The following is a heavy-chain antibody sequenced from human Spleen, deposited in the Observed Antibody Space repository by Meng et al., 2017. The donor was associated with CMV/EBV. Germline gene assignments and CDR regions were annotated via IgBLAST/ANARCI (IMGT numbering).Heavy chain of an antibody. V-gene: IGHV3-23*03. Sequence: GGSLRLSCAASGFTFSSYAMSWVRQAPGKGLEWVSVIYSGGSSTYYADSVKGRFTISRDNSKNTLYLQMNSLRAEDTAVYYCAKDDYYDSSGYWGQGTLVTVSS. D-gene: IGHD3-22*01. CDR1: GFTFSSYA. CDR2: IYSGGSST. CDR3: AKDDYYDSSGY. J-gene: IGHJ4*02.